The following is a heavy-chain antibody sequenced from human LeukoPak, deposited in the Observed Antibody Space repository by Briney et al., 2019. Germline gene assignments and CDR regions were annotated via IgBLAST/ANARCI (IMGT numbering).Heavy chain of an antibody. D-gene: IGHD4-17*01. Sequence: SETLSLTCTVSGYSISSGYYWGWIRQPPGKGLEWIGSIYHSGNTYYNPSLKSRVTISVDTSKNQFSLKLSSVTAADTAVYYCARRNYGDYSRGRAFDIWGQGTMVTVSS. CDR2: IYHSGNT. V-gene: IGHV4-38-2*02. CDR3: ARRNYGDYSRGRAFDI. J-gene: IGHJ3*02. CDR1: GYSISSGYY.